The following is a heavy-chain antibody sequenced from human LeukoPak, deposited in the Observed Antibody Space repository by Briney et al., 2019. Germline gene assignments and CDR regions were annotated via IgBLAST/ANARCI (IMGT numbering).Heavy chain of an antibody. CDR1: GGSISSYY. CDR3: ARHGVGRGGDFDY. J-gene: IGHJ4*02. D-gene: IGHD3-10*01. V-gene: IGHV4-59*08. CDR2: IYYSGST. Sequence: PSETLSLTCTVSGGSISSYYWSWLRQPPGKGLEWIGYIYYSGSTKYNPSLKSRVTISVDTSKNQFSLKLSSVTAADTAVYYCARHGVGRGGDFDYWGQGTLVTVSS.